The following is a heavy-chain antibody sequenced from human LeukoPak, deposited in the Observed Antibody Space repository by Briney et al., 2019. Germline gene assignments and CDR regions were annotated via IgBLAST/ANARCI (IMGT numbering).Heavy chain of an antibody. Sequence: PSETLSLTCTVSGDSITSYYWTWIRQPPGKGLEWLGFIYGNGSTNYNPSLKSRVTISVDTSKNQFSLKLSSVTAADTAVYYCARLRRIAAAGNNWFDPWGQGTLVTVSS. D-gene: IGHD6-13*01. CDR1: GDSITSYY. J-gene: IGHJ5*02. CDR3: ARLRRIAAAGNNWFDP. V-gene: IGHV4-59*08. CDR2: IYGNGST.